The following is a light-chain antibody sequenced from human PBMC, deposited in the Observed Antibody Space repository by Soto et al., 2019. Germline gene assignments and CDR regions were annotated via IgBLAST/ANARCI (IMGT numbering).Light chain of an antibody. V-gene: IGKV3-20*01. CDR3: KQYASAPRT. J-gene: IGKJ4*01. CDR2: AAS. Sequence: EIVLTQSPGTLSLSPGERATLSCRASQSVGKNFLAWYQQKPGQAPRLLIYAASTRATGIPDRFSGSGSGTDFTLTISSLEPEDFVVYYCKQYASAPRTFGGGTKVEI. CDR1: QSVGKNF.